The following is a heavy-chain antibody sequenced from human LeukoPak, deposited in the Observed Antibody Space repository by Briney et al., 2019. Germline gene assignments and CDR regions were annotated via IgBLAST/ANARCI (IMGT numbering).Heavy chain of an antibody. CDR3: ARYRAGGPFDY. CDR1: GGSISSYY. CDR2: IYYSGST. J-gene: IGHJ4*02. D-gene: IGHD2-8*02. V-gene: IGHV4-59*01. Sequence: TPSETLSLTCTVSGGSISSYYWSWIRQPPRKGLEWIGYIYYSGSTNYNPSLKSRVTISVDTSKNKFSLKLSSVTTADTAVYYCARYRAGGPFDYWGQGTLVTVSS.